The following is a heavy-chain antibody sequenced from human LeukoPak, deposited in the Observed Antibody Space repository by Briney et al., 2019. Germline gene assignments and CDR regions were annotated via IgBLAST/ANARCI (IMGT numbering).Heavy chain of an antibody. V-gene: IGHV1-46*01. CDR3: ARGEAWFDP. Sequence: GASVKVSCKASGYIFTSFYMHWVRQAPGQGLEWMGIINPSGGNTGYAQKFQGRVTMTRNTSISTAYMELSSLRSEDTAVYYCARGEAWFDPWGQGTLVTVSS. CDR2: INPSGGNT. J-gene: IGHJ5*02. CDR1: GYIFTSFY.